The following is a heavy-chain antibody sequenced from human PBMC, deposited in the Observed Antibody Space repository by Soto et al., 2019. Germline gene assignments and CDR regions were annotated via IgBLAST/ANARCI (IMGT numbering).Heavy chain of an antibody. Sequence: SETLSLTCTVSGGSISSYYWSWIRQPPGKGLEWIGYIYYSGSTNYNPSLKSRVTISVDTSKNQFSLKLSSVTAADTAVYYCASGGSCYSRYCYFDYWGQGTLVTVYS. J-gene: IGHJ4*02. D-gene: IGHD2-15*01. CDR3: ASGGSCYSRYCYFDY. V-gene: IGHV4-59*01. CDR1: GGSISSYY. CDR2: IYYSGST.